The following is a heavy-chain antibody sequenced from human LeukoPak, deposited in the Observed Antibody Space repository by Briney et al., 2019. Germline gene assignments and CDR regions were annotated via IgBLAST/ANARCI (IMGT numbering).Heavy chain of an antibody. V-gene: IGHV3-53*01. D-gene: IGHD1/OR15-1a*01. CDR3: ARQNSLWYFDY. CDR2: VYSGGST. J-gene: IGHJ4*02. CDR1: GFTVCSDY. Sequence: GGSLRLSSAASGFTVCSDYMSWVPPAPGKGLVWGSAVYSGGSTYYAHSVKGRFTISRDNAKNTLYLQMNSLRAEDTAVYYCARQNSLWYFDYWGQGTLVTVSS.